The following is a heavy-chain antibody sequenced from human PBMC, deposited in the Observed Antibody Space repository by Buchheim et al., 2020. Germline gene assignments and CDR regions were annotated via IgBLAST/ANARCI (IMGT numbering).Heavy chain of an antibody. CDR3: ARRPAAAGVISAFDF. D-gene: IGHD6-13*01. Sequence: EVQLVQSGAEVKKPGESLKISCKGPGYRFTNYWIGWVRQMPGKGLEYLGIIYPGDSDTRYSPSFQGQVTISADKSIGTAYLQWASLKASDTATYYCARRPAAAGVISAFDFWGQGIL. CDR1: GYRFTNYW. J-gene: IGHJ4*02. V-gene: IGHV5-51*01. CDR2: IYPGDSDT.